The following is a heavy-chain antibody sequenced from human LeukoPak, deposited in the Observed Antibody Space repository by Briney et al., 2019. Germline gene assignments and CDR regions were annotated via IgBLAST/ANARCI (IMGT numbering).Heavy chain of an antibody. CDR3: ATLPYYCSSTSCYSRWGFDP. CDR2: IIPIFGTA. CDR1: GGTFSSYA. V-gene: IGHV1-69*05. J-gene: IGHJ5*02. Sequence: ASVRVSCKASGGTFSSYAISWVRQAPGQGLEGMGGIIPIFGTANYAQKFQGRVTITTDESTSTAYMELSSLRSEDTAVYYCATLPYYCSSTSCYSRWGFDPWGQGTLVTVSS. D-gene: IGHD2-2*02.